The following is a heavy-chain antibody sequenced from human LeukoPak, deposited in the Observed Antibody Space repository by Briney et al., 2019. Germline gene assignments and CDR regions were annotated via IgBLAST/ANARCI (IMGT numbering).Heavy chain of an antibody. CDR2: IIPIFGTA. CDR3: ARENRWYYDFWSGETYNWFDP. V-gene: IGHV1-69*06. D-gene: IGHD3-3*01. CDR1: GGTFSSYA. Sequence: SVKVSCKASGGTFSSYAISWVRQAPGQGLEWMGGIIPIFGTANYAQKFQGRVTITADKSTSTAYMELSSLRSEDTAVYYCARENRWYYDFWSGETYNWFDPWGQGTLVTVSS. J-gene: IGHJ5*02.